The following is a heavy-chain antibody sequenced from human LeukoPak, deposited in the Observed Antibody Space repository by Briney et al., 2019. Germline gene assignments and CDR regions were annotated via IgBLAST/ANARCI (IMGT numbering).Heavy chain of an antibody. Sequence: GGSLRLSCAASGFTFSSYAMHWVRQAPGKGLEWVAVKSYDGSNKYYADSVKGRFTISRDNSKNTLYLQMNSLRAEDTAVYYCARDYDYWGQGTLVTVSS. CDR3: ARDYDY. V-gene: IGHV3-30*04. CDR2: KSYDGSNK. CDR1: GFTFSSYA. J-gene: IGHJ4*02.